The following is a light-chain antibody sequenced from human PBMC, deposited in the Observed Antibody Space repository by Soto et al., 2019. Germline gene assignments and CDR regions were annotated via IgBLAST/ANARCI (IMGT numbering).Light chain of an antibody. CDR1: QSISYW. CDR3: QQYNSYSYT. J-gene: IGKJ2*01. Sequence: DIQMTQSPSTLSASEGDRVTITCRASQSISYWLAWYQQKPGKAPKLLIYKASSLESGVPSRFSGSGSGTEFTLTISSLQPDDFATYYCQQYNSYSYTFGQGTKLEIK. CDR2: KAS. V-gene: IGKV1-5*03.